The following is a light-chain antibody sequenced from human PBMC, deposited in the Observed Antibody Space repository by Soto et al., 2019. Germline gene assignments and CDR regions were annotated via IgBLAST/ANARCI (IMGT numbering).Light chain of an antibody. V-gene: IGKV3-20*01. Sequence: EIVLTQSPGTLSLSPGERATLSCRASQSVSSSYLAWYQQKPGQAPRPLIYGASSRAIGIPYRFSGSGSGTDFTLTISRLEPEDVSLYYWQQYGSSPWTFGQGTKVEIK. CDR2: GAS. CDR3: QQYGSSPWT. CDR1: QSVSSSY. J-gene: IGKJ1*01.